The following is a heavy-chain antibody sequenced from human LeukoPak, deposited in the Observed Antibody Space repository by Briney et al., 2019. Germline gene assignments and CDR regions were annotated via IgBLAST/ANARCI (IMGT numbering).Heavy chain of an antibody. CDR2: ISSNGGST. Sequence: GGSLRLSCAASGLTFSSYSMNWVRQAPGKGLEYVSAISSNGGSTYYVNSVKGRFTISRDNSKNTLYLQMGSLRVEDMAAYYCARNGWFGELLGAFDIWGQGTMVTVSS. CDR3: ARNGWFGELLGAFDI. J-gene: IGHJ3*02. D-gene: IGHD3-10*01. CDR1: GLTFSSYS. V-gene: IGHV3-64*01.